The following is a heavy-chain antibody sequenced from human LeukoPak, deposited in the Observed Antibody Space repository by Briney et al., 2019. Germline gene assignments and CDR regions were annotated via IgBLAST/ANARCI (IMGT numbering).Heavy chain of an antibody. CDR1: GFTFSSYD. Sequence: GGSLRLSCAASGFTFSSYDMHWVRQATGKGLEWVSAIGTAGDTYYPGSVKGRFTISRENAKNSLYLQMNSLIAEDTAVYYCARQDCSGGSCYFDYWGQGTLVTVSS. D-gene: IGHD2-15*01. CDR2: IGTAGDT. V-gene: IGHV3-13*01. J-gene: IGHJ4*02. CDR3: ARQDCSGGSCYFDY.